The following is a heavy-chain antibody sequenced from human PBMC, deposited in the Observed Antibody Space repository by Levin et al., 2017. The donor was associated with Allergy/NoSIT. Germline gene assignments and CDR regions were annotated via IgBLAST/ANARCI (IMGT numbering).Heavy chain of an antibody. D-gene: IGHD4-17*01. J-gene: IGHJ4*02. Sequence: GGSLRLSCAASGFTFSSYWMHWVRQAPGKGLVWVSRINSDGSSTSYADSVKGRFTISRDNAKNTLYLQMNSLRAEDTAVYYCARAHIYGDYFYWGQGTLVTVSS. V-gene: IGHV3-74*01. CDR2: INSDGSST. CDR1: GFTFSSYW. CDR3: ARAHIYGDYFY.